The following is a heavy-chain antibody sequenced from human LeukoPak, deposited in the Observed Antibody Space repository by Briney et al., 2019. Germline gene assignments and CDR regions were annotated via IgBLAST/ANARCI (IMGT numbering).Heavy chain of an antibody. V-gene: IGHV4-39*01. Sequence: SQTLSLTRTVSGGSISSSSYYWGWIRQPPGKGLEWFGSIYDSGSTYYNPSLKSRVTISVDTSKNQFSLKLSSVTAADTAVYYCARPSITMEPVWGQGTLVTVSS. CDR3: ARPSITMEPV. CDR2: IYDSGST. D-gene: IGHD3-10*01. J-gene: IGHJ4*02. CDR1: GGSISSSSYY.